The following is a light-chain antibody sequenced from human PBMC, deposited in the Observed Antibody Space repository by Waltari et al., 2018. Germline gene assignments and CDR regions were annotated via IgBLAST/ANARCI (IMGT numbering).Light chain of an antibody. CDR3: SSYSTSSTLVV. CDR2: DVS. J-gene: IGLJ2*01. V-gene: IGLV2-14*03. Sequence: QSALTQPASVSGSPGQSISISCTGTSSDVGGYDYVSWYQRYPGKAPKLMIFDVSNRPSGASDRFAGSKSGNTASLTISGLQAEDEAYYYCSSYSTSSTLVVFGGGTKVTVL. CDR1: SSDVGGYDY.